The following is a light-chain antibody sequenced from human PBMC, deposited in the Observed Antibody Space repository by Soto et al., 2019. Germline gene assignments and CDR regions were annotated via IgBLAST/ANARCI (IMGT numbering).Light chain of an antibody. Sequence: DIQMTQSPSSLSASVGDRVTITCRASQSISSYLNWYQQKPGKAPKLLIYAASSLQSGVLSRFSGSGSGTDFTLTISSLQPEDFATYYCQQYKTYWTFGPGTKVDIK. CDR3: QQYKTYWT. CDR2: AAS. V-gene: IGKV1-39*01. CDR1: QSISSY. J-gene: IGKJ1*01.